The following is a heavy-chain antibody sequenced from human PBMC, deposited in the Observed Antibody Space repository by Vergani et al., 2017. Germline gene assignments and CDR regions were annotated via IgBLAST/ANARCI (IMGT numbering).Heavy chain of an antibody. D-gene: IGHD3-9*01. V-gene: IGHV4-59*13. CDR2: IYSTGST. Sequence: QVQLEESGPGLVKPSETLSLTCTVSGGSFNTYYWSWIRQSPGKGLEWLGYIYSTGSTNYNPSLNSRVTMSVDTSKNQLSLKLRSETAADTAVYFCARVMYRDEPSTGYRLERMGILGQGTTGT. J-gene: IGHJ6*02. CDR1: GGSFNTYY. CDR3: ARVMYRDEPSTGYRLERMGI.